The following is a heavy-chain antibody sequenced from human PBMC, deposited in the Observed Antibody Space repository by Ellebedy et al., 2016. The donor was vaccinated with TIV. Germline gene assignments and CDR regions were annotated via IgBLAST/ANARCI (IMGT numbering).Heavy chain of an antibody. J-gene: IGHJ4*02. Sequence: MPSETLSLTCTISGDSISTNYWSWIRQPPGTGLEWIGYIFDNAITNYSPSLKNRVSMSVETSKNRFPLSLNIVTAADTAVYYCARHNCGGDCGFDYWGQGTLVIVSS. CDR2: IFDNAIT. V-gene: IGHV4-59*08. CDR1: GDSISTNY. CDR3: ARHNCGGDCGFDY. D-gene: IGHD2-21*02.